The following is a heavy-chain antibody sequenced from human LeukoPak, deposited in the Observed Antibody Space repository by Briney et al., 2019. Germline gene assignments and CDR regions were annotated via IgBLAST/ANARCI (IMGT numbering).Heavy chain of an antibody. D-gene: IGHD6-13*01. CDR3: ASIAAAGWGAFDI. V-gene: IGHV3-30*02. CDR1: GFTFSSYG. J-gene: IGHJ3*02. CDR2: IRYDGSNK. Sequence: GGSLRLSCAASGFTFSSYGMHWVRQAPGKGLEWVAFIRYDGSNKYYADSVKGRFTISRDNSKNTLYLQMNSLRAEDTAVYYCASIAAAGWGAFDIWGQGTTVTVSS.